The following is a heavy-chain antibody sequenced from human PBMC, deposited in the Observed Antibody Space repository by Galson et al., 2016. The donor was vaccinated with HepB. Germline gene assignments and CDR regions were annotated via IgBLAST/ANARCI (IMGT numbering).Heavy chain of an antibody. V-gene: IGHV3-66*01. CDR1: GFTVSSSY. J-gene: IGHJ4*02. Sequence: SLRLSCAASGFTVSSSYMSWVRQAPGKGLEWVSVLYSGGDTFYADSVKGRFSISRDNSKNTLYLQMDSLRAEDTAVYYCAHNNGWYGRGYFDYRGQGTLVTVSS. D-gene: IGHD6-19*01. CDR2: LYSGGDT. CDR3: AHNNGWYGRGYFDY.